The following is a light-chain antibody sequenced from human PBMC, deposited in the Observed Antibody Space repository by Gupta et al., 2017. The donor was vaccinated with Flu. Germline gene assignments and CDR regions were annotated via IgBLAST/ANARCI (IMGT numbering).Light chain of an antibody. J-gene: IGLJ2*01. V-gene: IGLV1-44*01. CDR3: AARYDSLDGPV. CDR1: SSNIVSNT. CDR2: SNN. Sequence: SSSNIVSNTVNWYQQFPGTAPHLVIYSNNQRPSGVPDRFSGSKSGTSASLAISGLQSDDEADYFCAARYDSLDGPVFGGGTELTVL.